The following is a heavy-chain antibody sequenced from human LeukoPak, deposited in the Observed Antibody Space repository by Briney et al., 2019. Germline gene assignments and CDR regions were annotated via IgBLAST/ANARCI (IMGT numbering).Heavy chain of an antibody. CDR2: ISGSGDNT. Sequence: GGSLRLSCAASGFTFNNYAMSWVRQAPGKGLEWVSAISGSGDNTYYADSVKGRFTISRDNSKTTLYLQMNSLRAEDTAVYYCAKDKMYSDFWSGHDAFDIWGQGTMVTVSS. V-gene: IGHV3-23*01. J-gene: IGHJ3*02. D-gene: IGHD3-3*01. CDR3: AKDKMYSDFWSGHDAFDI. CDR1: GFTFNNYA.